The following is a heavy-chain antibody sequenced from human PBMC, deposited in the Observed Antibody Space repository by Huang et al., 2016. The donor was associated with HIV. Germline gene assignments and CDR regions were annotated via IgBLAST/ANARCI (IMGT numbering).Heavy chain of an antibody. D-gene: IGHD3-10*01. V-gene: IGHV4-34*01. CDR1: GGSFSGYY. CDR3: ARAPHYGSGSYYY. CDR2: ITHRGST. Sequence: QVQLHQWGAGLLKPSETLSLTCAVYGGSFSGYYWSWIRQPPGEGLECSGEITHRGSTNYNPSLKSRVTISEETSKNQFSLKLSSVTAADTAVYYCARAPHYGSGSYYYWGQGTLVTVSS. J-gene: IGHJ4*02.